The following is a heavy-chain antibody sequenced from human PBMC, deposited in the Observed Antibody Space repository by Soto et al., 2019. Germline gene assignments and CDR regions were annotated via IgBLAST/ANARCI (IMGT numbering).Heavy chain of an antibody. CDR2: IYYSGSTYYN. CDR1: GGPISSGGYY. Sequence: PSETLSLTCTVSGGPISSGGYYWSWIRQHPGKGLEWIGYIYYSGSTYYNYYNPSLKSRVTISVDTSKNQFSLKLSSVTAADTAVYYCARTPLLWGQGTLVTVSS. J-gene: IGHJ4*02. CDR3: ARTPLL. V-gene: IGHV4-31*03. D-gene: IGHD1-26*01.